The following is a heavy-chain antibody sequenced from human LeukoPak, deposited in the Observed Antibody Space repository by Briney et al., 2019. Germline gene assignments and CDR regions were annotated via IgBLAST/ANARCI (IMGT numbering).Heavy chain of an antibody. CDR2: INPHTGDT. V-gene: IGHV1-18*01. D-gene: IGHD6-13*01. CDR1: GYTFTSYG. CDR3: ARDKGAAGSDY. Sequence: ASVKVSCKASGYTFTSYGISWVRQAPGQGLEWMGWINPHTGDTNYAQKFQGRVTMTWDTSMSTAYMELSRLRSDDTAVYYCARDKGAAGSDYWGQGTLVTVSS. J-gene: IGHJ4*02.